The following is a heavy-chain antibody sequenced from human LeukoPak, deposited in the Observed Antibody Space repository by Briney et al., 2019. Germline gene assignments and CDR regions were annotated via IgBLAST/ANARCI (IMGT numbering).Heavy chain of an antibody. V-gene: IGHV2-5*02. CDR3: AHRGVVAAIWFDP. CDR2: IYWDDDK. Sequence: SGPTLVNPTQTLTLTCTFSGFSLSISGVGVGWVRQPPGRALECLAVIYWDDDKRYSPYLNSRLTVTKDTSKNQVVLTLTNVDPVDTATYFCAHRGVVAAIWFDPWGQGILVTASS. CDR1: GFSLSISGVG. D-gene: IGHD6-13*01. J-gene: IGHJ5*02.